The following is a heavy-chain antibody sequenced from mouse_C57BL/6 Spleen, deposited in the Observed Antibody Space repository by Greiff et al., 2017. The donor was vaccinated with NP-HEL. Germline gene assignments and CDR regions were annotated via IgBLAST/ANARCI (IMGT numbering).Heavy chain of an antibody. CDR3: ARGNYSAWFAY. J-gene: IGHJ3*01. Sequence: EVQLQQSGPELVKPGASVKISCKASGYSFTGYYMNWVKQSPEKSLERIGEINPSTGGTTYNQKFKAKATLTVDKSSSTAYMQLKSLTSEDSAVYYCARGNYSAWFAYWGQGTLVTVSA. CDR2: INPSTGGT. D-gene: IGHD2-1*01. CDR1: GYSFTGYY. V-gene: IGHV1-42*01.